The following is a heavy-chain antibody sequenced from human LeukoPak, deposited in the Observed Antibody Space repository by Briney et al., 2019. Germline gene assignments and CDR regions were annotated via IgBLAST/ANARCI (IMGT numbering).Heavy chain of an antibody. J-gene: IGHJ4*02. D-gene: IGHD3-10*01. CDR1: GFTFSSYA. V-gene: IGHV3-23*01. Sequence: PGGPLRLSCAASGFTFSSYAMSWVRQAPGKGLEWISAISGSGGSTYYADSVKGRFTISRDNSKNTLYLQMNSLRAEDTAVYYCAKDHMVRGPHCMPDYWGQGTLVTVSS. CDR2: ISGSGGST. CDR3: AKDHMVRGPHCMPDY.